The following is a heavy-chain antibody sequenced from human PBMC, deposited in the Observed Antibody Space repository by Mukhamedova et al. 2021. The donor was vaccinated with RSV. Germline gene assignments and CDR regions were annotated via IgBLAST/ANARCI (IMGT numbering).Heavy chain of an antibody. Sequence: QKFQGRVTITADESTSTAYMELSSLRSEDTAVYYCARDLGDGIAVAGLPFDYWGQGTLVTVFS. CDR3: ARDLGDGIAVAGLPFDY. J-gene: IGHJ4*02. V-gene: IGHV1-69*01. D-gene: IGHD6-19*01.